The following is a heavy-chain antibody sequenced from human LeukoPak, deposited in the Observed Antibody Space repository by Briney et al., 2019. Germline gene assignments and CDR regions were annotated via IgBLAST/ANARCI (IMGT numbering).Heavy chain of an antibody. CDR2: IIPIFGTA. CDR1: GGTFSSYA. V-gene: IGHV1-69*06. J-gene: IGHJ4*01. Sequence: SVKVSCKASGGTFSSYAISWVRQAPGQGLEWMGRIIPIFGTANYAQKFQGRVTITADKSTSTAYMELSSLRSEDTAVYYCAYSGSYWAPPYWGHGTLVTVSS. CDR3: AYSGSYWAPPY. D-gene: IGHD1-26*01.